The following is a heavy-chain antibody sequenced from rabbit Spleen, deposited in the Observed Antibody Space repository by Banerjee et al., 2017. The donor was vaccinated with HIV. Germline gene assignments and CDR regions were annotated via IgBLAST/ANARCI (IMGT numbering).Heavy chain of an antibody. D-gene: IGHD8-1*01. CDR3: ARDTGSSFSSYGMDL. Sequence: QEQLVESGGGLVKPEGSLKLSCTASGFSFSFSSYMCWVRQAPGKGLEWIACIEVGSSDFTYFATWAKGRFTCSKTSSTTVTLQMTSLTVADTATYFCARDTGSSFSSYGMDLWGQGTLVTVS. CDR2: IEVGSSDFT. J-gene: IGHJ3*01. CDR1: GFSFSFSSY. V-gene: IGHV1S45*01.